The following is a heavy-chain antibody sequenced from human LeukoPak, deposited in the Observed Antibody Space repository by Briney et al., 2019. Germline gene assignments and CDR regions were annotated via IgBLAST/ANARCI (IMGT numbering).Heavy chain of an antibody. CDR1: GGSISTYY. Sequence: SETLSLTCIVSGGSISTYYWSWIRQPPGKGLEWIGYIYAGGTSNYNPSLQSRVTMSIDTSKTRISLKLSSVAAADAAVYSCASRAMSYYYMDVWGKGTTVTVSS. CDR3: ASRAMSYYYMDV. CDR2: IYAGGTS. J-gene: IGHJ6*03. D-gene: IGHD2-2*01. V-gene: IGHV4-4*09.